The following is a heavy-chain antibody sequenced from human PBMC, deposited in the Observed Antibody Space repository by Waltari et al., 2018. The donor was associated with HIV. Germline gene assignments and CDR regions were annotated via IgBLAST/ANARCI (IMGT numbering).Heavy chain of an antibody. Sequence: EVRLVESGGGPVQPGGSLRLSCAAAGLPISLYNMNWVRQTPGKGLEWVAYISGDGKNKYYADSVKGRFIISKDNGQNFLHLQMDRLSVDDSAKYFCAREVTSSKVMNYWGQGTPVIVSS. J-gene: IGHJ4*02. D-gene: IGHD2-21*02. CDR3: AREVTSSKVMNY. CDR2: ISGDGKNK. CDR1: GLPISLYN. V-gene: IGHV3-48*03.